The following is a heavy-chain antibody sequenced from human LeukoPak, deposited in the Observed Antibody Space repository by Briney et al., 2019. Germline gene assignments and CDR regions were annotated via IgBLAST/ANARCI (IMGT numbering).Heavy chain of an antibody. V-gene: IGHV4-4*09. Sequence: SETLSLTCTVSGGSISGYYWTWIRQPPGQGLEWIAYIHSNGYTNYNPSLRSRVTISVDPSKNQSPLTVTPVTAADTAIYYCAQRQGPMSGTYDYFDPWGQGALVTVSS. CDR3: AQRQGPMSGTYDYFDP. CDR1: GGSISGYY. J-gene: IGHJ5*02. CDR2: IHSNGYT. D-gene: IGHD1-26*01.